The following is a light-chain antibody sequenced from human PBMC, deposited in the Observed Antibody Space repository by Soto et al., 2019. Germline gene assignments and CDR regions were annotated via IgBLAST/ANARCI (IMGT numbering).Light chain of an antibody. J-gene: IGLJ1*01. Sequence: QSALTQPASVSGSPGQSITISCTGTSCDVGSYNFVSWYQQHPGNAPKLMIYEVSKRPSGVSNRFSGSKSGNTASLTISGLRAEDEADYYCCSYAGSSTHVFGTGTKVTVL. V-gene: IGLV2-23*02. CDR2: EVS. CDR1: SCDVGSYNF. CDR3: CSYAGSSTHV.